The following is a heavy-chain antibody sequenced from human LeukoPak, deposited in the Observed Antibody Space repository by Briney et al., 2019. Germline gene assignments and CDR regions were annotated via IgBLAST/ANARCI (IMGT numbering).Heavy chain of an antibody. CDR3: ARRRGYSSSWYIRAFDI. CDR1: GYTFTSYG. Sequence: ASVKVSCKASGYTFTSYGISWVRQAPGQGLEWMGWISAYNGNTNYAQKPQGRVTMTTDTSTSTAYMELRSLRSDDTAVYYCARRRGYSSSWYIRAFDIWGQGTMVTVSS. D-gene: IGHD6-13*01. J-gene: IGHJ3*02. V-gene: IGHV1-18*01. CDR2: ISAYNGNT.